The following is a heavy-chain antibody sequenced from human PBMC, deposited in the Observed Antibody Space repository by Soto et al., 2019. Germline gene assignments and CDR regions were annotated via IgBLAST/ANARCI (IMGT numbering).Heavy chain of an antibody. CDR3: AREVERGSSYGYLEY. CDR1: GYTFTYYY. V-gene: IGHV1-46*01. Sequence: QVQLVQSGAEVKKPGASVKVSCKASGYTFTYYYIYWVRQAPGQGLEWMGIINPSSGGTSYAQKFQGRVTMTRDTSTSTVYMELSSLRSEDTAVYYCAREVERGSSYGYLEYWGQGTLVTVSS. D-gene: IGHD5-18*01. CDR2: INPSSGGT. J-gene: IGHJ4*02.